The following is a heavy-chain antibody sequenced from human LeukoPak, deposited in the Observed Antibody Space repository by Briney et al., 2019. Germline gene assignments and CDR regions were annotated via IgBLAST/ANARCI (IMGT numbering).Heavy chain of an antibody. V-gene: IGHV5-51*01. J-gene: IGHJ4*02. CDR1: GYSFTSFW. CDR3: ARYGSSWPFDF. CDR2: IYPGDSDT. Sequence: GDSLKISCKASGYSFTSFWIGWVRQMPGKGLEWLGIIYPGDSDTRYSPSFQGQVTISAEKSINTAYLQWSSLKTSDTAMYYCARYGSSWPFDFWGQGTVVTVSS. D-gene: IGHD6-13*01.